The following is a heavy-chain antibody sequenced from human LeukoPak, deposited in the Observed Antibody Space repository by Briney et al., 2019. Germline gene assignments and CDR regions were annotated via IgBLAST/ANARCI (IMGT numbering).Heavy chain of an antibody. V-gene: IGHV3-73*01. CDR2: IRSKANSYAT. CDR1: GCTFSGSA. D-gene: IGHD3-16*01. J-gene: IGHJ5*02. Sequence: GGSLRLSCAASGCTFSGSAMHWVRQASGKGLEWVGRIRSKANSYATAYAASVKGRFTISRDDSKNTAYLQMNSLKTEDTAVYYCTFLLPPLGPWGQGTLVTVSS. CDR3: TFLLPPLGP.